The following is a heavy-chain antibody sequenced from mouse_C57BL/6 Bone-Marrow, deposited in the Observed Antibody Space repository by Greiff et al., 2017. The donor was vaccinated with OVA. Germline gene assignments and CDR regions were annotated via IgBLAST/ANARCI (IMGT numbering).Heavy chain of an antibody. J-gene: IGHJ1*03. D-gene: IGHD1-1*01. CDR2: IWRGGST. Sequence: VQLQQSGPGLVQPSQSLSITCTVSGFSLTSYCVHWVRQSPGKGLEWLGVIWRGGSTDYNAAFMSRLSITKDNSTSQVFFKMNSLQADDTAIYYCAKIRDYYGSNWYFDVWGTGTTVTVSS. V-gene: IGHV2-5*01. CDR1: GFSLTSYC. CDR3: AKIRDYYGSNWYFDV.